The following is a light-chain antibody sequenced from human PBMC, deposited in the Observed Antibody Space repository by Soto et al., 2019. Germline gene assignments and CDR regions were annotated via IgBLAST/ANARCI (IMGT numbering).Light chain of an antibody. J-gene: IGKJ1*01. CDR3: QQRYSTTRT. V-gene: IGKV1-39*01. CDR2: AAS. Sequence: DIQMTQSPSTLSGSVGDRVTITCRASQSISSYLNWYQQKPGKAPKLLIYAASSLQSGVPSRFSGSGSGTDFNLTISSLQTEDFATYYCQQRYSTTRTFGQGTKVDIK. CDR1: QSISSY.